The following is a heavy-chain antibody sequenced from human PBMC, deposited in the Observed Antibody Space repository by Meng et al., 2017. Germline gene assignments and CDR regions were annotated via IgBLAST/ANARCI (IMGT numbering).Heavy chain of an antibody. J-gene: IGHJ1*01. CDR1: GFTFSSYA. D-gene: IGHD6-19*01. Sequence: GESLRLSCAASGFTFSSYAMHWVRQAPGKGLEWVAVISYDGSNKYYADSVKGRFTISRDNSKNTLYLQMNSLRAEDTAVYHCARDRALYSSGWYRTSQHWGQGTLVTVSS. CDR2: ISYDGSNK. V-gene: IGHV3-30*04. CDR3: ARDRALYSSGWYRTSQH.